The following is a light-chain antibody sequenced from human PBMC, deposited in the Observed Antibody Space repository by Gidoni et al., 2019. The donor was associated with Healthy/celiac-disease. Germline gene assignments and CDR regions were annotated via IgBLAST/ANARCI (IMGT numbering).Light chain of an antibody. Sequence: ETVLTQSPGTLSLSPGERATISCRASQSVSSSYLAWYQQKPGQAPRLLIYGASSRATGIPDRFSGSGSGTDFTLTISRLEPEDFAVYYCQQYGSSPQTFGQGTKVEIK. V-gene: IGKV3-20*01. CDR2: GAS. J-gene: IGKJ1*01. CDR3: QQYGSSPQT. CDR1: QSVSSSY.